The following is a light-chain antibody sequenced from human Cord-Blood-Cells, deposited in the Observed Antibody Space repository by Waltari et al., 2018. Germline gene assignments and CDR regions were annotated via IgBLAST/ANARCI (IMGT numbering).Light chain of an antibody. J-gene: IGLJ2*01. CDR1: NIGRKS. V-gene: IGLV3-21*03. Sequence: SYVLTQPPSVSAAPGTTARITCGGNNIGRKSVHWYQQKPGQAPVLVVYDDSDRPSGIPERFSGSNSGNTATLTISRVEAGDEADYYCQVWDSSSDHPVVFGGGTKLTVL. CDR2: DDS. CDR3: QVWDSSSDHPVV.